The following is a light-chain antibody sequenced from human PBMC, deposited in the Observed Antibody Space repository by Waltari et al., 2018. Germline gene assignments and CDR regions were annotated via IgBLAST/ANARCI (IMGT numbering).Light chain of an antibody. V-gene: IGKV1-5*03. J-gene: IGKJ4*01. CDR1: QSISSW. CDR3: QQYNTYSLT. CDR2: KAS. Sequence: VQRTPPPSPLPAAAGGGVPTTCRASQSISSWLAWYQQKPGKAPKFLIYKASNLESGVPSRFSGSGSGTEFTLTISSLQPDDFATYYCQQYNTYSLTFGGGTKVEIK.